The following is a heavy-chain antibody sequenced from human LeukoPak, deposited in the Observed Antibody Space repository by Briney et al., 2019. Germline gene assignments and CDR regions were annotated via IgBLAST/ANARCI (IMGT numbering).Heavy chain of an antibody. CDR3: AKGRSCTNNICHGDFDY. V-gene: IGHV3-23*01. Sequence: GGSLRLSCAASGFTFSSYAMSWVRQAPGKGLQSVSGMSGSGGDTYYADSVKGRFTISRDNSKNTLYLQMNSLRAEDTAVYYCAKGRSCTNNICHGDFDYWGQGTLVTVSS. D-gene: IGHD2-8*01. CDR1: GFTFSSYA. CDR2: MSGSGGDT. J-gene: IGHJ4*02.